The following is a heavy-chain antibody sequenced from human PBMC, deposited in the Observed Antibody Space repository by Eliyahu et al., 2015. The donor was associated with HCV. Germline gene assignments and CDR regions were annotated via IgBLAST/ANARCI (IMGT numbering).Heavy chain of an antibody. V-gene: IGHV1-46*01. D-gene: IGHD3-10*01. CDR1: GYTFTSYY. CDR2: INPSGGST. Sequence: QVQLVQSGAEVKKPGVSVKVSCKASGYTFTSYYMHWVRQAPGQGLEWMGIINPSGGSTSYAQKFQGRVTMTRDTSTSTVYMELSSLRSEDTAVYYCARDVNTMVRGYGMDVWGQGTTVTVSS. J-gene: IGHJ6*02. CDR3: ARDVNTMVRGYGMDV.